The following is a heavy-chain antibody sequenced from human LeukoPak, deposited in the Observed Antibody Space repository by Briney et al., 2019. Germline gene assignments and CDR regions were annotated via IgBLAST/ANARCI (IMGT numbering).Heavy chain of an antibody. CDR1: GFTFSTYA. CDR2: ISSSGGNT. CDR3: AKVTISYNSGWYFDY. V-gene: IGHV3-23*01. J-gene: IGHJ4*02. D-gene: IGHD6-19*01. Sequence: GGSLRLSCAASGFTFSTYAMTWVRPAPGKGLEWVSAISSSGGNTYYADSLKGRFTISRDSSKNTLYLQMNSLRAEDTAVYFCAKVTISYNSGWYFDYWGQGTLVTVSS.